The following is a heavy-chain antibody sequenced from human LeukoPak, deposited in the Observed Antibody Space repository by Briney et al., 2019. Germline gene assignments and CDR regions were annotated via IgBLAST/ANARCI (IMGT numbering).Heavy chain of an antibody. CDR1: GFTFSSYG. J-gene: IGHJ4*02. CDR3: ARGSRLLEWLPNDY. D-gene: IGHD3-3*01. Sequence: SLSLSCAASGFTFSSYGMHWVRQAPGKGLEWVAVIWYDGSNKYYADSVKGRFSISRDDSKNTLYLQMNRLRVEDTAVYYCARGSRLLEWLPNDYWGQGTLVSVSS. V-gene: IGHV3-33*01. CDR2: IWYDGSNK.